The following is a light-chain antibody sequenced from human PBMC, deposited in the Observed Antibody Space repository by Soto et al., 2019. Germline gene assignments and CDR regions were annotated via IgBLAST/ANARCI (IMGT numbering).Light chain of an antibody. Sequence: DIQMTQSPSSLSASVGDRVTITCRASQGISNYVAWYQQKTGKVSKLLIYAASTLQSGVPSRFSGSGSWTDFTLNIRSMQPEDSATYYCKKYNSAPRTFGQGTKVEIK. V-gene: IGKV1-27*01. CDR3: KKYNSAPRT. CDR1: QGISNY. CDR2: AAS. J-gene: IGKJ1*01.